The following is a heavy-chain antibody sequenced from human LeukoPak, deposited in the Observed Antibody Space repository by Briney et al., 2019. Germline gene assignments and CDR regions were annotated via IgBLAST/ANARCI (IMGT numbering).Heavy chain of an antibody. CDR3: AKDHMSSPVTYGYSFDS. J-gene: IGHJ4*02. CDR1: GFTFNIYA. V-gene: IGHV3-23*01. Sequence: GGSLRLSCAASGFTFNIYAMNWVRQAPGKGLEWVAAISGSGVSTRDADSVKGRFTISRDNSKNTLYLQMSSLRAEDTAVYYCAKDHMSSPVTYGYSFDSWGQGTLVTASS. CDR2: ISGSGVST. D-gene: IGHD5-18*01.